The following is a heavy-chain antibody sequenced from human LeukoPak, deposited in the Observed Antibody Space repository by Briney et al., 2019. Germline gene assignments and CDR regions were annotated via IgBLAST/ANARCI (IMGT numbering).Heavy chain of an antibody. D-gene: IGHD3-22*01. CDR3: ARDKGAYDSSGYYGY. CDR2: IWYDGSNK. CDR1: GFTFSSYG. Sequence: TGGSLRLSCAASGFTFSSYGMHWVRQAPGKGLEWVAVIWYDGSNKYYADSVKGRFTISRDNSKNTLYLQMNSLRAEDTAVYYCARDKGAYDSSGYYGYWGQGTLVTVSS. J-gene: IGHJ4*02. V-gene: IGHV3-33*01.